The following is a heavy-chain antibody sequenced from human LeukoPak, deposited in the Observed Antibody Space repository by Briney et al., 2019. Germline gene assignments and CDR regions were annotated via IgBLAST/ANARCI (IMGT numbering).Heavy chain of an antibody. Sequence: ASVKVPCKASGYTFSSYGISWVRQAPGQGLEWMGRIGAYNGNTNYAQKFQGRVTMTTDTSTTTAYMELRSLRSDDTAVYYCARDRVTYSTSSGVDYSGQGTLVTVSS. J-gene: IGHJ4*02. CDR1: GYTFSSYG. V-gene: IGHV1-18*01. D-gene: IGHD6-6*01. CDR3: ARDRVTYSTSSGVDY. CDR2: IGAYNGNT.